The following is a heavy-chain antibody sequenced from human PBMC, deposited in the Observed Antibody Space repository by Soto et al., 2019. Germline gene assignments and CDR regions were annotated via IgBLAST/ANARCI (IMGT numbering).Heavy chain of an antibody. CDR1: GASISSESYY. Sequence: QVQLQESGPGLVKPSETLSLTCAVSGASISSESYYWSWIRPSPGKGLEWLGYIYYTGMTNYNPSLKSRVAISIDASNNHFSLRVRSVTAADTAKYYCVRGGSGYPFDYWGQGILVIVSS. CDR2: IYYTGMT. V-gene: IGHV4-61*03. J-gene: IGHJ4*02. D-gene: IGHD3-22*01. CDR3: VRGGSGYPFDY.